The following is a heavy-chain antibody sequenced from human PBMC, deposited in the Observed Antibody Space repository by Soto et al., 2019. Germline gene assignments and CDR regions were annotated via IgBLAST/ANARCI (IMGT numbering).Heavy chain of an antibody. CDR1: GFTFTGYA. Sequence: GGSLRLSSAVSGFTFTGYAMTWVRQSPGKGLEWVSAISGSGGSEFYADSVKGRFTISRDNSKNTLYLQMNSLRAEDTAVYYCAKGHQYSSSSNHFDSWGQGTPVTVSS. V-gene: IGHV3-23*01. CDR3: AKGHQYSSSSNHFDS. J-gene: IGHJ4*02. D-gene: IGHD6-6*01. CDR2: ISGSGGSE.